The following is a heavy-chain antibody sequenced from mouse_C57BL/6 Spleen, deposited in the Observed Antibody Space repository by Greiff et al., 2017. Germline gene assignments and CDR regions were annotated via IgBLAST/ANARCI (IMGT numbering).Heavy chain of an antibody. CDR2: ISYDGSN. J-gene: IGHJ4*01. V-gene: IGHV3-6*01. CDR1: GYSITSGYY. D-gene: IGHD2-1*01. CDR3: ARFYGNYAAMDY. Sequence: EVKLQESGPGLVKPSQSLSLTCSVTGYSITSGYYWNWIRQFPGNKLEWMGYISYDGSNNYNPSLKNRISITRDTSKNQFFLKLNSVTTEDTATYYCARFYGNYAAMDYWGQGTSVTVSS.